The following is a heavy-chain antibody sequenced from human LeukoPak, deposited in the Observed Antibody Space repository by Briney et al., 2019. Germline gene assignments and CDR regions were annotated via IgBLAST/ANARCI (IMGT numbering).Heavy chain of an antibody. CDR3: AKDMREGYSYGPGGFDC. CDR2: ISWNSGSI. V-gene: IGHV3-9*03. CDR1: GFTFDDYA. Sequence: GRSLRLSCAASGFTFDDYAMHWVRQAPGKGLEWVSGISWNSGSIGYADSVKGRFTISRDNAKNSLYLQMNSLRAEDMALYYCAKDMREGYSYGPGGFDCWGQGTLVTVSS. J-gene: IGHJ4*02. D-gene: IGHD5-18*01.